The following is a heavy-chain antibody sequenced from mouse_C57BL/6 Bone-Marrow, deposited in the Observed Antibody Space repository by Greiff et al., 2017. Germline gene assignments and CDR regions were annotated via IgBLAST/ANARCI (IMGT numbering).Heavy chain of an antibody. D-gene: IGHD1-1*01. CDR3: ARYYYGSSYEYAMDY. CDR1: GYSITSGYY. CDR2: ISYDGSN. J-gene: IGHJ4*01. Sequence: DVKLQESGPGLVKPSQSLSLTCSVTGYSITSGYYWNWIRQFPGNKLEWMGYISYDGSNNYNPSLKNRISITRDTSKNQFFLKLNSVTTEDTATYYCARYYYGSSYEYAMDYWGQGTSVTVSS. V-gene: IGHV3-6*01.